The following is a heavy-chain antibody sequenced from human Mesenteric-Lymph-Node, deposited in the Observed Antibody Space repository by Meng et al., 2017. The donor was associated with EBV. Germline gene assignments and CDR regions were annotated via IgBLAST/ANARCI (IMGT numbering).Heavy chain of an antibody. V-gene: IGHV1-2*06. CDR3: AVAVAGTGGYYFDY. CDR1: GYTFTGYY. CDR2: INPTSGGT. D-gene: IGHD6-19*01. J-gene: IGHJ4*02. Sequence: QVQLVQSGAEVKKPGASVKVSCKASGYTFTGYYMHWVRQAPGQGLEWMGRINPTSGGTNYAQKFQGRVTMTRDTSISTAYMELSRLRSDDTAVYYCAVAVAGTGGYYFDYWGQGTLVTVSS.